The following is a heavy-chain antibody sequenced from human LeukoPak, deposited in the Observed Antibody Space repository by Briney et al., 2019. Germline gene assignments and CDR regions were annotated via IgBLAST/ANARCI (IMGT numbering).Heavy chain of an antibody. Sequence: GGSLRLSCAASGFTFSSYAMSWVRQAPGKGLEWVSAISGSGGSTYYADSVKGRFTISRDNSKNTLYLQMNSLRAEDTAVYYCAKDYRPHIVVAKNWFDPWGQGTLVTVSS. D-gene: IGHD2-21*01. CDR3: AKDYRPHIVVAKNWFDP. CDR1: GFTFSSYA. CDR2: ISGSGGST. V-gene: IGHV3-23*01. J-gene: IGHJ5*02.